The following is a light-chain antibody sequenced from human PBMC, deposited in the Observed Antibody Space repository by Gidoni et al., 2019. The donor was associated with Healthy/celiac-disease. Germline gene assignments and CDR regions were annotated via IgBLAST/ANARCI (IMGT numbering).Light chain of an antibody. CDR1: SSDVGGYNY. V-gene: IGLV2-14*01. J-gene: IGLJ1*01. CDR3: SSYTSSSPYV. Sequence: SSLPPPPSLSCSPRRSITISCTGTSSDVGGYNYVSWYQQHPGKAPKLMIYEVSNRPSGVSNRFSGSKSGNTASLTISGLQAEDEADYYCSSYTSSSPYVYGTGTKVTVL. CDR2: EVS.